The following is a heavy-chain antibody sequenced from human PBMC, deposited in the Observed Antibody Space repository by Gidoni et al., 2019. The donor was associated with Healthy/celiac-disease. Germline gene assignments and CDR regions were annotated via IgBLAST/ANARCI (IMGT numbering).Heavy chain of an antibody. CDR1: GFTFSSYA. V-gene: IGHV3-23*01. D-gene: IGHD3-22*01. CDR2: SSGSGGST. CDR3: AKVDRYYYDSSGPLGY. Sequence: EVQLLESGGGLVQPGGSLRLSCAASGFTFSSYAMSWVRQAPGKGLEWVSASSGSGGSTYYADSVKGRFTISRDNSKNTLYLQMNSLRAEDTAVYYCAKVDRYYYDSSGPLGYWGQGTLVTVSS. J-gene: IGHJ4*02.